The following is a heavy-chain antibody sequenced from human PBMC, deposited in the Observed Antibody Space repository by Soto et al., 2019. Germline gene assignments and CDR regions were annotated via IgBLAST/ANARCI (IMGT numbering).Heavy chain of an antibody. CDR3: ARVICSIFSCDQGAVNWFYL. J-gene: IGHJ5*02. CDR2: IYYSGST. D-gene: IGHD2-2*01. CDR1: GGSISSYY. Sequence: SETLSLTCTVSGGSISSYYWSWIRQPPGKGLEWIGYIYYSGSTNYNPSLKSRVTISVDTSKNQFSLKLSSVTAADTAVYYCARVICSIFSCDQGAVNWFYLWGQGTLVTVAS. V-gene: IGHV4-59*01.